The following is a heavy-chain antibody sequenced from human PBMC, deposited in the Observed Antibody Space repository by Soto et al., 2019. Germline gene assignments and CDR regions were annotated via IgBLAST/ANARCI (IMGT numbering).Heavy chain of an antibody. CDR1: GASISSSY. D-gene: IGHD3-22*01. J-gene: IGHJ3*02. Sequence: KTSETLSLTCTVSGASISSSYWSWIRQSPGKGLEWIGYVYYSGSTNYNPSLKSRVTISVDTSKNQFSLKLSSVTAADTAVYYCARGYYDSRGQSNTFDIWGQGTMVTVSS. V-gene: IGHV4-59*01. CDR3: ARGYYDSRGQSNTFDI. CDR2: VYYSGST.